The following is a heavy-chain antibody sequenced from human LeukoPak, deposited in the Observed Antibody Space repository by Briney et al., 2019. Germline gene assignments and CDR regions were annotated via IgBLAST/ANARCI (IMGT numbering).Heavy chain of an antibody. Sequence: GGSLRLSCAAPGFTFSTYWMHWVRQAPGKGLVWVSRISTDGSSTFYADSVKGRFTVSRDNAKNTLYLQMDSLRAEDTAMYYCATGRGTPLGFWGQGDLVTVSS. J-gene: IGHJ4*02. V-gene: IGHV3-74*01. CDR2: ISTDGSST. CDR3: ATGRGTPLGF. D-gene: IGHD1-26*01. CDR1: GFTFSTYW.